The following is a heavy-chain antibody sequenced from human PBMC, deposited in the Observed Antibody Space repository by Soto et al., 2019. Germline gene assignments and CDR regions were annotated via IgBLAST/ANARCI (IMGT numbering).Heavy chain of an antibody. CDR2: IYYSGST. J-gene: IGHJ6*02. D-gene: IGHD2-2*01. CDR3: ARHDCSSTSCFEGEGYYGMDV. Sequence: SETLSLTCTVSGGSISSSSYYWGWIRQPPGKGLEWIGSIYYSGSTYYNPSLKSRVTISVDTSKNQFSLKLSSVTAADTAVYYCARHDCSSTSCFEGEGYYGMDVWGQGTTVTVSS. V-gene: IGHV4-39*01. CDR1: GGSISSSSYY.